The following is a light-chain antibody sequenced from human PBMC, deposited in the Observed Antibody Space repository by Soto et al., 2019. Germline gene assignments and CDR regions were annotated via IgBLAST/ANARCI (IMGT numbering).Light chain of an antibody. Sequence: QSVLTQPPSVSGAPRQRVTISCTGSSSNIGAGYDVHWYQQLPGTAPKLLIYGNSNRPSGVPDRLSGAKSGTSASLAITGLQAEDEADYYCQSYDSSLSGSVFGGGTKLTVL. V-gene: IGLV1-40*01. J-gene: IGLJ2*01. CDR2: GNS. CDR3: QSYDSSLSGSV. CDR1: SSNIGAGYD.